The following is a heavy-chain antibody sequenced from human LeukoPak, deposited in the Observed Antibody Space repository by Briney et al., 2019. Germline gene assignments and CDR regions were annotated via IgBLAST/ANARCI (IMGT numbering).Heavy chain of an antibody. CDR1: GLTFSYYA. V-gene: IGHV3-23*01. CDR2: ISGSGGVT. Sequence: GGSLRLSCAVTGLTFSYYAMSWVRQAPGEGPEWVSDISGSGGVTHYADSVKGRFSISRDNSKNTLYLQMSSLRAEDTAVYYCAKGPLIEVAGTTWDYWGQGTLVTVSS. J-gene: IGHJ4*02. CDR3: AKGPLIEVAGTTWDY. D-gene: IGHD6-19*01.